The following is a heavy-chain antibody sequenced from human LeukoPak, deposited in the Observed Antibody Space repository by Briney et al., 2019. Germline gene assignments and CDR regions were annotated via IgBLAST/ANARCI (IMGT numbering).Heavy chain of an antibody. CDR1: GFTFSSYW. V-gene: IGHV3-74*01. CDR2: INTDGSTT. Sequence: GGSLRLSCAASGFTFSSYWMHWVRQAPGKGLVWVSRINTDGSTTTYADSVKGRFTISRDNAKNTLYLQMNSLRAEDTAVYYCARDRSSGWYPGVWGQGTLVTVSS. CDR3: ARDRSSGWYPGV. J-gene: IGHJ4*02. D-gene: IGHD6-19*01.